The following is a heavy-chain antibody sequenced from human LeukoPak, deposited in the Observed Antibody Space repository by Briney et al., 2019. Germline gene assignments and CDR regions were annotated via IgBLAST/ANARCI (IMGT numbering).Heavy chain of an antibody. D-gene: IGHD3-10*01. CDR2: IYPGDSDT. V-gene: IGHV5-51*01. CDR3: ARVEYGSGSYFDY. Sequence: LQISCKGSGCGFTSYWIGWVRQMPGKGLEWMGSIYPGDSDTRYSPSFQGQVTISADKSISTAYLQWSSLKASDTAMYYCARVEYGSGSYFDYWGQGTLVTVSS. J-gene: IGHJ4*02. CDR1: GCGFTSYW.